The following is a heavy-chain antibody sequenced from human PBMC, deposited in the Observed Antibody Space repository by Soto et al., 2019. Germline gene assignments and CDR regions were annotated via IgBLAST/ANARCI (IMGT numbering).Heavy chain of an antibody. Sequence: GGSLRLSCAASGFTFSSYGMHWVRQAPGKGLEWVAVISYDGSDKYYADSVKGRFTISRANSKNTLYLQMHSLRAEDTDVYYCAKDSELLWYGELNDPYYFDYWGQGTLVTVSS. V-gene: IGHV3-30*18. D-gene: IGHD3-10*01. CDR3: AKDSELLWYGELNDPYYFDY. J-gene: IGHJ4*01. CDR1: GFTFSSYG. CDR2: ISYDGSDK.